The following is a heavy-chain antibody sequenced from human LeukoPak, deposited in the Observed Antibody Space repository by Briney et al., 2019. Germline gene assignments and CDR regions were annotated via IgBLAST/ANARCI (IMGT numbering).Heavy chain of an antibody. CDR2: INHSGST. CDR3: ASSSRLDIVVVPAASYYFDY. Sequence: SETLSLTCAVYGGSFSGYYWSWIRQPPGKGLEWIGEINHSGSTNYNPSLKSRVTISVDTSKNQFSLKLSSVTAADTAVYYCASSSRLDIVVVPAASYYFDYWGQGTLVTVSS. J-gene: IGHJ4*02. V-gene: IGHV4-34*01. CDR1: GGSFSGYY. D-gene: IGHD2-2*03.